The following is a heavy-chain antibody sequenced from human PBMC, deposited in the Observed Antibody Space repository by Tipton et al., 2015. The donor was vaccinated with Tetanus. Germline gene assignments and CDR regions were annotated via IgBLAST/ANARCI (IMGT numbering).Heavy chain of an antibody. V-gene: IGHV4-39*07. J-gene: IGHJ5*02. CDR1: GGSINSGTFY. Sequence: GLVKPSETLSLTCTVSGGSINSGTFYWDWIRQTPGKGLEWIGNIYYNGNTLQNPSLKSRVTMSLDKSKNQFSLNLTSVTAADTAVYYCARDQGGGRVVRLNWFDPWGHGTLVTVSS. CDR2: IYYNGNT. D-gene: IGHD6-6*01. CDR3: ARDQGGGRVVRLNWFDP.